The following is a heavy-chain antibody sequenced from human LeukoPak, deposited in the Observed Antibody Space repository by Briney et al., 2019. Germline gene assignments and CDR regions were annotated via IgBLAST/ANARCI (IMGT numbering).Heavy chain of an antibody. CDR3: ARADKSSGWYYFDY. CDR2: INPNSGGT. D-gene: IGHD6-19*01. J-gene: IGHJ4*02. CDR1: GGTFSSYA. Sequence: ASVKVSCKASGGTFSSYAISWVRQAPGQGLEWMGRINPNSGGTNYAQKFQGRVTMTRDTSISTAYMELSRLRSDDTAVYYCARADKSSGWYYFDYWGQGTLVTVSS. V-gene: IGHV1-2*06.